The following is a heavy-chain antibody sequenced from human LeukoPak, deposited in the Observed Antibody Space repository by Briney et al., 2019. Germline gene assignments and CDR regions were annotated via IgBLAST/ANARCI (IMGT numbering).Heavy chain of an antibody. CDR2: IYCTRST. D-gene: IGHD3-10*01. V-gene: IGHV4-59*01. Sequence: SETLSLNCTVSGGSISSYYWSWIQQPPGKGLEWNGYIYCTRSTNYNSTLKGRVAISVDTSKNQFSLKLSSVSAAVTAVYYCASIAKLGYRVQGTLVTVSS. J-gene: IGHJ4*02. CDR3: ASIAKLGY. CDR1: GGSISSYY.